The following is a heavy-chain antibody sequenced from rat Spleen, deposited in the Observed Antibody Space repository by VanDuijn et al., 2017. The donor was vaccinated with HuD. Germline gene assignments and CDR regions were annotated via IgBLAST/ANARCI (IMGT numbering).Heavy chain of an antibody. J-gene: IGHJ2*01. CDR3: ARGDYSSPRGGC. CDR1: GFSLISNS. CDR2: IWGNGSP. D-gene: IGHD1-2*01. Sequence: QVQLKESGPGLVQPSQTLSLTCTVSGFSLISNSVHWVRQPPGKGLEWMGVIWGNGSPNYNSALKSRLSISRDTSKSQVYLEMNSLQTEDTATYYCARGDYSSPRGGCWGQGVMVTVSS. V-gene: IGHV2-13*01.